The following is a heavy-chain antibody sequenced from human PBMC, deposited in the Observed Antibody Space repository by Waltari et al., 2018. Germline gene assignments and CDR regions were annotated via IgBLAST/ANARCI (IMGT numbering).Heavy chain of an antibody. CDR3: ARHSGSSLGDVLDI. V-gene: IGHV7-4-1*02. D-gene: IGHD6-6*01. J-gene: IGHJ3*02. CDR1: GYTLSDNA. CDR2: DKNRSGNP. Sequence: QVQLVQSGSELKNPGASVKVSCKASGYTLSDNALHWVRQAPGQGLEWMGWDKNRSGNPTDGQGFRGRGRFVFSLDTSVSTGYLQINSLKSEDTAEYFCARHSGSSLGDVLDIWGQGTVVTVS.